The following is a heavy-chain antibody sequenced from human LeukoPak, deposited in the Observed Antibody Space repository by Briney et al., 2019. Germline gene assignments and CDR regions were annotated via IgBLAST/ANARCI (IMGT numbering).Heavy chain of an antibody. D-gene: IGHD5-18*01. CDR3: ARGDIRGYSYGNFDY. Sequence: GGSLRLSCAASGFTFSSYWMHWVRQAPGKGLVWVSRINSDGSSTSYADSVKGRFTISRDNAKNTLYLQMNSLRAEDTAVYYCARGDIRGYSYGNFDYWGQGTLVTVSS. CDR1: GFTFSSYW. CDR2: INSDGSST. J-gene: IGHJ4*02. V-gene: IGHV3-74*01.